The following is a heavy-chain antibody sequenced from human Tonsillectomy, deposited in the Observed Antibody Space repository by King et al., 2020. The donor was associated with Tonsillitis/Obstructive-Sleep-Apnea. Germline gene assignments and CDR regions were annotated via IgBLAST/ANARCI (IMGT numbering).Heavy chain of an antibody. CDR3: ARDETIYCSSASCSEGGHPDSPLDY. J-gene: IGHJ4*02. CDR2: ISSSSIYI. Sequence: VQLVESGGGLVKPGGSLRLSCAASGFTFSSYSMNWVRQAPGKGLEWVSSISSSSIYIYYADSVKGRFTISRDNAKNSLFLQMNSLRAEDTAVYYCARDETIYCSSASCSEGGHPDSPLDYWGQGTLVTVSS. V-gene: IGHV3-21*01. CDR1: GFTFSSYS. D-gene: IGHD2-2*01.